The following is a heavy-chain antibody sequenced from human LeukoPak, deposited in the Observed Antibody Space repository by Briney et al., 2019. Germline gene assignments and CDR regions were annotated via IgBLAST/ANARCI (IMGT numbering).Heavy chain of an antibody. Sequence: ASVKVSCKASGYTFTSYGISWVRQAPGQGLEWMGWISAYNGNTNYAQKLQGRVTMTTDTSTSTAYMELRSLRSDDTAVYYCARDRPHYDFWSGYYPTPWFDPWGQGTLVTVSS. D-gene: IGHD3-3*01. CDR1: GYTFTSYG. CDR2: ISAYNGNT. V-gene: IGHV1-18*01. J-gene: IGHJ5*02. CDR3: ARDRPHYDFWSGYYPTPWFDP.